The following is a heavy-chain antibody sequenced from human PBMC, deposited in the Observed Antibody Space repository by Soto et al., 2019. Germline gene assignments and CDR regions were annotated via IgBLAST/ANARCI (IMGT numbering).Heavy chain of an antibody. J-gene: IGHJ3*02. D-gene: IGHD3-3*01. CDR3: AKDIRGLRGFWSGPDAFDI. CDR1: GFTFSSYG. CDR2: ISYDGSNK. Sequence: QVQLVESGGGVVQPGRSLRLSCAASGFTFSSYGMHWVRQAPGKGLEWVAVISYDGSNKYYADSVKGRFTISRDNSKNTLYLQMNSLRAEDTAVYYCAKDIRGLRGFWSGPDAFDIWGQGTMVTVSS. V-gene: IGHV3-30*18.